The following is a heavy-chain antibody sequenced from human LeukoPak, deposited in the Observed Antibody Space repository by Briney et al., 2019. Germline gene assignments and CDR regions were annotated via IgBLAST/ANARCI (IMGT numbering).Heavy chain of an antibody. D-gene: IGHD4-17*01. J-gene: IGHJ4*02. Sequence: GGSLRLSCAASGFTFSSYAMSWVRQAPGKGLEWVSAISGSGGSIYYADSVKGRFTISRDNSKNTLYLQMNSLRAEDTAVYYCAKTSTTVTTGNYFDYWGQGTLVTVSS. CDR1: GFTFSSYA. V-gene: IGHV3-23*01. CDR2: ISGSGGSI. CDR3: AKTSTTVTTGNYFDY.